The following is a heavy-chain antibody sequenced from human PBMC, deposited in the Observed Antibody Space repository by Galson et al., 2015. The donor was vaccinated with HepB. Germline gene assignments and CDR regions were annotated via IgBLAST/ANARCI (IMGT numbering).Heavy chain of an antibody. CDR1: GYAFTDYY. CDR3: ARDDFRPGDYYDIGGYYYRMGTSDY. CDR2: INPNSGGT. D-gene: IGHD3-22*01. V-gene: IGHV1-2*06. Sequence: SVKVSCKASGYAFTDYYMNWVRQAPGQGLEWMGRINPNSGGTDYAQKFQGRVTMTRDTSISTAYMELTSLRSDDTAVYYCARDDFRPGDYYDIGGYYYRMGTSDYWGQGTLVTVSS. J-gene: IGHJ4*02.